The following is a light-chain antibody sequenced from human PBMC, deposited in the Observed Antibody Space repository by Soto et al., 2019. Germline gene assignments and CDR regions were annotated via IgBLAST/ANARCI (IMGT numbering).Light chain of an antibody. CDR3: QQYGSSPRT. CDR2: GAS. V-gene: IGKV3-20*01. CDR1: QSISSNY. Sequence: EIVLTQSPGTLSMSPGERATLSSRASQSISSNYLAWYQQKPGQAPRLLIYGASSRATGIPDRFSGSGSGTDFTLTISRLEAEDSAVYYCQQYGSSPRTFGQGTKVEFK. J-gene: IGKJ1*01.